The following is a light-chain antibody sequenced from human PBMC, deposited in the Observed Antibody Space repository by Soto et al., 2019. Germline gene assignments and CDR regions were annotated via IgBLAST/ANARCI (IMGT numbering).Light chain of an antibody. V-gene: IGKV3-11*01. CDR3: LQRSNWLN. Sequence: EIVLTQAPASLSLSPGEIATLSCSASQSVSSYLAWYQQKPGQAPRLLIYGASNRATGIPARFSGSGAGKDFTLTISSLEPEDSAVYYCLQRSNWLNFGGGTKVDIK. CDR1: QSVSSY. CDR2: GAS. J-gene: IGKJ4*01.